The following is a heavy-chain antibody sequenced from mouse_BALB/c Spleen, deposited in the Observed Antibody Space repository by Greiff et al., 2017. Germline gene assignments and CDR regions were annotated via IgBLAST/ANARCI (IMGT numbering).Heavy chain of an antibody. CDR2: IDPSDSYT. V-gene: IGHV1-69*02. CDR3: ARELWFAY. Sequence: QVQLQQPGAELVKPGASVKLSCKASGYTFTSYWMHWVKQRPGQGLEWIGEIDPSDSYTNYNQKFKGKATLTVDKSSSTAYMQLSSLTSEDSAVYYCARELWFAYWGQGTLVTVSA. J-gene: IGHJ3*01. CDR1: GYTFTSYW.